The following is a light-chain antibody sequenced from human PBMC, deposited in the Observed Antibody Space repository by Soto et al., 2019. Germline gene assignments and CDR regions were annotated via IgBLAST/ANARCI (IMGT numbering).Light chain of an antibody. CDR2: LVS. V-gene: IGLV2-14*01. CDR1: SSDVGRYDY. Sequence: QSVLTQPASVSGSPGQSITISCNGTSSDVGRYDYVSWYQQHPGKAPKLIIYLVSSRPSGVSNRFSGYKSGNTASLTISGLQAEDEADYYCASYTRGSTLVVFGGGT. CDR3: ASYTRGSTLVV. J-gene: IGLJ2*01.